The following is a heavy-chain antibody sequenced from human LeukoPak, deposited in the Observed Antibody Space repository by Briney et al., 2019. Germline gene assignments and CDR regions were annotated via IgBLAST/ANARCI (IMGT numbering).Heavy chain of an antibody. CDR1: GFTFSSYW. J-gene: IGHJ3*02. CDR3: ARGGRYFDWLPGLDAFDI. D-gene: IGHD3-9*01. CDR2: INSDGSST. Sequence: GGSLRLSCAASGFTFSSYWMHWVRQAPGKGLVWVSRINSDGSSTSYADSVKGRFTISRDNAKNTLYLQMNSLRAEDTAVYYCARGGRYFDWLPGLDAFDIWGRGTMVTVSS. V-gene: IGHV3-74*01.